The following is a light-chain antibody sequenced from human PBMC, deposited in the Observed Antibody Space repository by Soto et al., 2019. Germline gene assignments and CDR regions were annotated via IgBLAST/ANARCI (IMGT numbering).Light chain of an antibody. J-gene: IGKJ1*01. CDR3: QQYGSSPRT. V-gene: IGKV3-20*01. CDR1: QSVSSSY. Sequence: EIVLTQSPGTLSLSPGERATLSCRASQSVSSSYLAWYQQRPGQAPRLLMYGASSRATGIPDRFSGSGSGTDFTLTTSRLAPEDFAVYYCQQYGSSPRTFGQGTKVEIK. CDR2: GAS.